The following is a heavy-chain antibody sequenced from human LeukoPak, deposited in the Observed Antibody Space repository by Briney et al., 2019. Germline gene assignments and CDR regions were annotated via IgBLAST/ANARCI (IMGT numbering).Heavy chain of an antibody. V-gene: IGHV3-74*01. D-gene: IGHD5-18*01. Sequence: GGSLRLSCAASGFTFSSYAMSWVRQAPGKGLEWVSRIKYDGSTTNYADSVKGRFTISRDNAKNTLYLQMNSLRAEDTAVYYCAREPPNYTAMVPRGGYDAFDIWGQGTMVTVSS. CDR1: GFTFSSYA. CDR2: IKYDGSTT. CDR3: AREPPNYTAMVPRGGYDAFDI. J-gene: IGHJ3*02.